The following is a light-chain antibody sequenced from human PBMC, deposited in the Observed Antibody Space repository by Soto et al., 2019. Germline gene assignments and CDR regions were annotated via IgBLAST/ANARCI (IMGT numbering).Light chain of an antibody. CDR1: QSINNY. V-gene: IGKV1-39*01. J-gene: IGKJ2*01. CDR3: LQDSNYPRT. CDR2: ATS. Sequence: DIQLTQSPSSLSASVGDRVTITCRTSQSINNYLNWYQHIPGKAPRLLIYATSTLQRGVPPRFRGGGSGTLFTLTISSLQPEDFATYYCLQDSNYPRTFGQGTKLEIK.